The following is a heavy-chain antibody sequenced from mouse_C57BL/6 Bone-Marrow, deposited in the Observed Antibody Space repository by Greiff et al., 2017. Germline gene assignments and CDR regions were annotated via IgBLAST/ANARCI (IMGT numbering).Heavy chain of an antibody. CDR2: ISDGGSYT. V-gene: IGHV5-4*01. CDR3: ARVITTVVRYFDV. CDR1: GFTFSSYA. J-gene: IGHJ1*03. D-gene: IGHD1-1*01. Sequence: EVQWVESGGGLVKPGGSLKLSCAASGFTFSSYAMSWVRQTPEKRLEWVATISDGGSYTYYPDNVKGRFTISRDNAKNNLYLQMSHLKSEDTAMYYCARVITTVVRYFDVWGTGTTVTVSS.